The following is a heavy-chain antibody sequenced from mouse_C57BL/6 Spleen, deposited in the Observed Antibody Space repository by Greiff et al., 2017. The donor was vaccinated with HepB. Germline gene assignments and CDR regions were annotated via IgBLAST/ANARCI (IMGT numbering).Heavy chain of an antibody. J-gene: IGHJ1*03. CDR1: GFTFSSYA. D-gene: IGHD2-5*01. CDR3: ARDPYSNYGGGWYFDV. Sequence: EVHLVESGGGLVKPGGSLKLSCAASGFTFSSYAMSWVRQTPEKRLEWVATISDGGSYTYYTDNVKGRFTISRDKAKNKLYLQMSHLKSEDTAMYYCARDPYSNYGGGWYFDVWGTGTTVTVSA. V-gene: IGHV5-4*01. CDR2: ISDGGSYT.